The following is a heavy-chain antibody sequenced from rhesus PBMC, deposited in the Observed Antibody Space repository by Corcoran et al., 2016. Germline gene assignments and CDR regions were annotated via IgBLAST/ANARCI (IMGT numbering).Heavy chain of an antibody. J-gene: IGHJ4*01. V-gene: IGHV4-81*01. CDR2: MDDNIAGT. D-gene: IGHD6-37*01. CDR1: GGSISGSY. Sequence: QLQLQESGPGLVKPSETLSLTCAVSGGSISGSYWTWLRQPPGKGLEWIGNMDDNIAGTNYNPSLKSRVTISKDTSKNQFSLKLSSVTAADTAVYYCARRYYFDYWGQGVLVTVSS. CDR3: ARRYYFDY.